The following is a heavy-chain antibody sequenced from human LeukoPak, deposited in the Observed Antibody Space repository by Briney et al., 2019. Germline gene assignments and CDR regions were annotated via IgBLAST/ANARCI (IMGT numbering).Heavy chain of an antibody. CDR1: GGSLSSTSYY. D-gene: IGHD5-18*01. J-gene: IGHJ6*02. CDR2: IHYSGST. Sequence: PSETLSLTCTVSGGSLSSTSYYWGWIRQPPGKGLEWIGSIHYSGSTYYNPSLKSRVTVSVDTSKNQFSLKLISVTAADTAVFYCARKGYSSAYKRYYYYGMDVWGQGTTVTVSS. V-gene: IGHV4-39*01. CDR3: ARKGYSSAYKRYYYYGMDV.